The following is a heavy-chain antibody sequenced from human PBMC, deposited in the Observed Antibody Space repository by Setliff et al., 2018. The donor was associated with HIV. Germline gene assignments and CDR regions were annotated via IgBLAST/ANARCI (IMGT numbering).Heavy chain of an antibody. D-gene: IGHD6-13*01. CDR2: IKQDGSEK. V-gene: IGHV3-7*01. J-gene: IGHJ4*02. Sequence: GGSLRLSCAASGFTFSSYWMSWVRQAPGKGLEWVANIKQDGSEKYYVDSVRGRFTISRDNAKNSLYLQMNSLRAEDTAVYYCARARVAAASDYWGQGTLVTVSS. CDR1: GFTFSSYW. CDR3: ARARVAAASDY.